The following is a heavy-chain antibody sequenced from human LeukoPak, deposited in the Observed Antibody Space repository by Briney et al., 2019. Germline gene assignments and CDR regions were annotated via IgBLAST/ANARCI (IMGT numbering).Heavy chain of an antibody. V-gene: IGHV5-10-1*01. Sequence: GESLKISCKGSGYSFTSYWVSWVRQMPGKGLEWMGRIDPSDSYTNYSPSFQGHVTISADKSISTAYLQWSSLKASDTAMYYCARPSSGWYVLDYWGQGTLVTVSS. CDR3: ARPSSGWYVLDY. CDR1: GYSFTSYW. D-gene: IGHD6-19*01. CDR2: IDPSDSYT. J-gene: IGHJ4*02.